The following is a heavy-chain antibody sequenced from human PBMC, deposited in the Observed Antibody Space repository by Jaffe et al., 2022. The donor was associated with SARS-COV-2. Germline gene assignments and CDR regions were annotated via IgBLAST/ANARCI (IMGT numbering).Heavy chain of an antibody. CDR1: GASINSVDYY. D-gene: IGHD3-3*01. V-gene: IGHV4-31*03. Sequence: QVQLQESGPGLVKPSQTLSLTCTVSGASINSVDYYWSWIRQHPGKGLEWIGYISNSGNTYYNASLESRVIISTDTSKNQFSLKLSSMTAADSAMYYCARYRVTILGVVFFDHWGQGILVTVSS. CDR3: ARYRVTILGVVFFDH. CDR2: ISNSGNT. J-gene: IGHJ4*02.